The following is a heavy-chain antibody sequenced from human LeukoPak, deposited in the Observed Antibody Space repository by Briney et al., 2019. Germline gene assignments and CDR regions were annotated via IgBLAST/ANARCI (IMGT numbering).Heavy chain of an antibody. V-gene: IGHV4-61*02. D-gene: IGHD3-3*01. CDR2: IYTSGST. CDR1: GGSISSGSYY. Sequence: SQTLSLTCTVSGGSISSGSYYWSWIRQPAGKGLEWIGRIYTSGSTNYNPSLRSRVTISVDTSENQFSLKLSSVTAADTAVYYCARLRFLEFDWYFDLWGRGTLVTVSS. CDR3: ARLRFLEFDWYFDL. J-gene: IGHJ2*01.